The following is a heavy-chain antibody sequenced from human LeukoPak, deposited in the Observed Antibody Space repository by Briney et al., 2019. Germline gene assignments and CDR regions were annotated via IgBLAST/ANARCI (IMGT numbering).Heavy chain of an antibody. CDR3: VRDYRGTFDY. Sequence: GGSLRLSCAASGFTFSSHWMSWVRQAPGKGLEWVANIKKDGSEKYYVDAVKGRFTISRDNAKTSLYLQMNSLRAEDTAVYYCVRDYRGTFDYWGQGTLITVAP. CDR2: IKKDGSEK. CDR1: GFTFSSHW. V-gene: IGHV3-7*01. J-gene: IGHJ4*02. D-gene: IGHD1-7*01.